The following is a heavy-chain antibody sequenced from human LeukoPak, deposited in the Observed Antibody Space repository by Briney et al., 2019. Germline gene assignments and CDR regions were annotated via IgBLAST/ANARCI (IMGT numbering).Heavy chain of an antibody. D-gene: IGHD3-22*01. CDR3: ARERAVTYYYESSGY. V-gene: IGHV4-39*02. CDR2: IYYSGST. J-gene: IGHJ4*02. CDR1: GGSISSSSYY. Sequence: SETLSLTCTVSGGSISSSSYYWGWIRQPPGKGLEWIGSIYYSGSTYYNPSLKSRVTISVDTSKNQFSLKLSSVTAADTAVYYCARERAVTYYYESSGYWGQGTLVTVSS.